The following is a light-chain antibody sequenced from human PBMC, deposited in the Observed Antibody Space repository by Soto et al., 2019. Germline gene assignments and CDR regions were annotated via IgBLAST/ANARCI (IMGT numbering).Light chain of an antibody. CDR1: QSISSW. CDR3: QQYNSYSWT. CDR2: KAS. Sequence: DTQMTQSPSTLSASVGDRVTITCRASQSISSWLAWYQQKPGKAPKLLIYKASSLESGVPSRFSGSGSGTEFTLTISSLHPDDFATYYCQQYNSYSWTFGQGTKVEIK. V-gene: IGKV1-5*03. J-gene: IGKJ1*01.